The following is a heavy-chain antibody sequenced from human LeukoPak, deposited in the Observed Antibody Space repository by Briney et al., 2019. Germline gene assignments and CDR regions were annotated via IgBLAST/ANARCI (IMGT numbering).Heavy chain of an antibody. Sequence: PSETLSLTCTVSGGSISSGDYYWSWIRQPPGKGLEWIGYIYYSGSTYYNPSPKSRVTISVDTSKNQFSLKLSSVTAADTAVYYCAREAKVGATRHFDYWGQGTLVTVSS. D-gene: IGHD1-26*01. CDR3: AREAKVGATRHFDY. CDR1: GGSISSGDYY. CDR2: IYYSGST. V-gene: IGHV4-30-4*08. J-gene: IGHJ4*02.